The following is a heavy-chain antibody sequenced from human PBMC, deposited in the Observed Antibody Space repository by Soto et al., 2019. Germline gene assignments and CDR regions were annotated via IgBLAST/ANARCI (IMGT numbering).Heavy chain of an antibody. V-gene: IGHV1-69*01. J-gene: IGHJ4*02. CDR2: IIPIFGTT. Sequence: QVQLVQSGAEVKKPGSSVEVSCKASGGTFSSYPISWVRQAPGQGLQWMGGIIPIFGTTNYAQKFQGRVTITADDSTSTVYMELSSLRSEDTAVYYCARVTDSNFLYWGQGALVTVSS. CDR1: GGTFSSYP. CDR3: ARVTDSNFLY. D-gene: IGHD4-4*01.